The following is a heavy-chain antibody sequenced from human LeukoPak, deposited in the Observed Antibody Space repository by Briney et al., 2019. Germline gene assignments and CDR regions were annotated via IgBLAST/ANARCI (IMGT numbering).Heavy chain of an antibody. V-gene: IGHV3-23*01. CDR1: GFTFSSYA. Sequence: GGSLRLSCAASGFTFSSYAMSWARQAPGKGLEWVSAISGSGGSTYYADSVKGRFTISRDNSKNTLYLQMNSLRAEDTAVYYCARSELLWFGELLYYFDYWGQGTLVTVSS. CDR2: ISGSGGST. D-gene: IGHD3-10*01. J-gene: IGHJ4*02. CDR3: ARSELLWFGELLYYFDY.